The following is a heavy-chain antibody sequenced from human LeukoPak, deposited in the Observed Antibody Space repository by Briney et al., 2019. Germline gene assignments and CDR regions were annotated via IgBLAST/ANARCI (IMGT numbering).Heavy chain of an antibody. CDR2: IYYSGST. Sequence: PSETLSLTCTVSGGSISSSSYYWGWIRQPPGKGLEWIRSIYYSGSTYYNPSLKSRVTISVDTSKNQFSLKLSSVTAADTAVYYCARQGRSYYDSSGQAFDYWGQGTLVTVSS. CDR3: ARQGRSYYDSSGQAFDY. J-gene: IGHJ4*02. D-gene: IGHD3-22*01. V-gene: IGHV4-39*01. CDR1: GGSISSSSYY.